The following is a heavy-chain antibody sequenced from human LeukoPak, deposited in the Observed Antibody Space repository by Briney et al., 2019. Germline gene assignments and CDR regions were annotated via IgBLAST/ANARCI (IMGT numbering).Heavy chain of an antibody. CDR3: ARRDGIGYYNY. Sequence: SETLSLTCTVSGGSISSYYWSWIRQSPGKGLEWIGNIYYSGSTNYNPSLKSRVTISVDTSKNQFSLKVSSVTAADTAVYYCARRDGIGYYNYWGQGTLVTVPS. CDR2: IYYSGST. V-gene: IGHV4-59*08. J-gene: IGHJ4*02. D-gene: IGHD3-22*01. CDR1: GGSISSYY.